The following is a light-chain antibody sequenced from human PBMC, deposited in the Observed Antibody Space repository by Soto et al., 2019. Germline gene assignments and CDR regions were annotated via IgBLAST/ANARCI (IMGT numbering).Light chain of an antibody. V-gene: IGKV1-39*01. CDR3: QQSYSTPYT. J-gene: IGKJ2*01. CDR1: QSISTY. CDR2: AAS. Sequence: DIQMTQSPSSLSASVGDRVTITCRASQSISTYLNWYQHKPGKAPKLLIHAASSLQSGVPSRFSGSGSGTDFTLTISSLQPADFATYYCQQSYSTPYTFGQRTKVDIK.